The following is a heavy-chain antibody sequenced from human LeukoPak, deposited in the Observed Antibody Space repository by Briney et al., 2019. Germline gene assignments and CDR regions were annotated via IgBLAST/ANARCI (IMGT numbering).Heavy chain of an antibody. CDR1: GFTFSSYA. J-gene: IGHJ3*02. Sequence: QPGGSLRLSCAASGFTFSSYAMSWVRQAPGKGLEWVSAISGSGGSTYYADSVKGRFTISRDNSKNTLYLQMNSLRAEDTAVYYCAKHAHYDFWSGPIRDAFDIWGQGTMVTVSS. CDR2: ISGSGGST. V-gene: IGHV3-23*01. CDR3: AKHAHYDFWSGPIRDAFDI. D-gene: IGHD3-3*01.